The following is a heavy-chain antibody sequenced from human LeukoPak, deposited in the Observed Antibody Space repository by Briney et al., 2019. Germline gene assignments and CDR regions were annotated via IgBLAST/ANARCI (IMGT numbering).Heavy chain of an antibody. CDR2: IYTGGTT. V-gene: IGHV3-53*01. J-gene: IGHJ4*02. CDR3: ARDGDDTSGYFSPFDY. Sequence: GRSLRLSFAVSGFTVSSNYMSWVRQAPGKGLEWVSVIYTGGTTYYADSVKGRFTISRDNSKNTLYLQMNSLRAEDTAVYYCARDGDDTSGYFSPFDYWGQGTLVTVSS. CDR1: GFTVSSNY. D-gene: IGHD3-22*01.